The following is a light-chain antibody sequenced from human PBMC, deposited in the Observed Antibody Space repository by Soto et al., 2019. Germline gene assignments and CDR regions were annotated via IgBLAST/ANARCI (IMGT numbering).Light chain of an antibody. CDR3: QQYKNWPPET. J-gene: IGKJ1*01. CDR2: GAS. V-gene: IGKV3-15*01. Sequence: EIVMTQSPATLSVSPGARATLHWRASQSVSSNLAWYQQKPCQAHSIIIYGASTRATGIPARFSGSVSGTEFTLTISRLQSEDFAVYYCQQYKNWPPETFSPGTKVDIK. CDR1: QSVSSN.